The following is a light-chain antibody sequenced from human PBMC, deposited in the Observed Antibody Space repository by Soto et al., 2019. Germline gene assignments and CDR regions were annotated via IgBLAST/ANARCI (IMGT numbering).Light chain of an antibody. Sequence: DLPMTQSPSSLSASVGDRVTITCRASQSIRDHLGWYQQKPGKAPKSLIYVASRLQSGVPSRFSGSGSGTEFTLTISSLQPEDFATYYCVQHNSDPWTFGQGTKVEI. V-gene: IGKV1-17*01. J-gene: IGKJ1*01. CDR3: VQHNSDPWT. CDR2: VAS. CDR1: QSIRDH.